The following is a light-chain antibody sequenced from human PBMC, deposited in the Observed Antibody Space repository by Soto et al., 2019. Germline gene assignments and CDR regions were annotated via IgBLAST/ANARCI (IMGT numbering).Light chain of an antibody. CDR2: DAS. V-gene: IGKV3-11*01. Sequence: EIVFTQSPGTLSLSPGERATLSCRASESIRTYLAWYQQKPGQAPRLLIYDASTRATGIPARFSGSGSGTDFTLTIGSLEPEDFAIYYCQQRSNWPVTFGQGTRLEIK. CDR1: ESIRTY. J-gene: IGKJ5*01. CDR3: QQRSNWPVT.